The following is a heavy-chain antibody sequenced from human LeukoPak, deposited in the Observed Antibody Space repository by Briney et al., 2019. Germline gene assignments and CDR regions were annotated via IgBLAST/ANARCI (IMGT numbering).Heavy chain of an antibody. CDR1: GGTFSSYA. CDR2: IIPIFGTA. D-gene: IGHD6-13*01. V-gene: IGHV1-69*06. CDR3: ARAGEIAAAGTLYNWVDP. Sequence: GASVKVSCKASGGTFSSYAISWVRQAPGQGLEWMGGIIPIFGTANYAQKFQGRVTITADKSTSTAYMELSSLRSEDTAVYYCARAGEIAAAGTLYNWVDPWGQGTLVTVSS. J-gene: IGHJ5*02.